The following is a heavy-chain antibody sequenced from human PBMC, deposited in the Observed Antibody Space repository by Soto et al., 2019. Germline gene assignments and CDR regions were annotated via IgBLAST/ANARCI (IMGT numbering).Heavy chain of an antibody. V-gene: IGHV5-51*01. CDR3: ERLRSGNDYDFWSGLKPPNYYYGMDV. CDR1: GYSFTSYC. D-gene: IGHD3-3*01. CDR2: IYPGDSDT. J-gene: IGHJ6*02. Sequence: PGESLKISCKGSGYSFTSYCIGWVRQMPGKGLEWGGIIYPGDSDTRYRPYFQGQVTISADKSISTAYLQWSSLKAADTAMYYCERLRSGNDYDFWSGLKPPNYYYGMDVWGQGTTVTVSS.